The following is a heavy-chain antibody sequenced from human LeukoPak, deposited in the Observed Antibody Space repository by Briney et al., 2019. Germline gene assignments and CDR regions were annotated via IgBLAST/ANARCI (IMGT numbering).Heavy chain of an antibody. CDR2: IYHSGTTYSGST. CDR1: GASMSNYY. J-gene: IGHJ6*03. CDR3: AREGGTVGATKDYYYYMDV. V-gene: IGHV4-39*07. Sequence: SETLSLTCNVSGASMSNYYWVWIRQPPGKGLEWIGSIYHSGTTYSGSTYYNPSLKSRVTMSVDTSKNQFSLKLSSVTAADTAVYYCAREGGTVGATKDYYYYMDVWGKGTTVTISS. D-gene: IGHD1-26*01.